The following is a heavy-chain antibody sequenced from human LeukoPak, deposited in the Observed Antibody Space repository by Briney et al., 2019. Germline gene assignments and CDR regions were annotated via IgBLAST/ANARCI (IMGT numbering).Heavy chain of an antibody. CDR3: ARVRYDFWSGYYLNTPGDY. Sequence: SETLSLTCTVSGGSLSSYYWSWIRQPPGKGLEWIGYIYYSGSTNYNPSLKSRVTISVDTSKNQFSLKLSSVTAADTAVYYCARVRYDFWSGYYLNTPGDYWGQGTLVTVSS. V-gene: IGHV4-59*12. CDR1: GGSLSSYY. CDR2: IYYSGST. D-gene: IGHD3-3*01. J-gene: IGHJ4*02.